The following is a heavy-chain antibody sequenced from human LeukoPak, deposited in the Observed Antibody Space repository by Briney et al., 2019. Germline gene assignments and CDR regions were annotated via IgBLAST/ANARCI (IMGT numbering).Heavy chain of an antibody. CDR3: ARAPYSSSWYGWLDP. J-gene: IGHJ5*02. CDR1: GYTFTGYY. D-gene: IGHD6-13*01. Sequence: ASVKVSCKASGYTFTGYYMHWVRQAPGQGLEWMGWINPNSGGTNYAQKFQGRVTMTRDTSISTAYMELSRLRSDDTAVYYCARAPYSSSWYGWLDPWGQGTLVTVSS. CDR2: INPNSGGT. V-gene: IGHV1-2*02.